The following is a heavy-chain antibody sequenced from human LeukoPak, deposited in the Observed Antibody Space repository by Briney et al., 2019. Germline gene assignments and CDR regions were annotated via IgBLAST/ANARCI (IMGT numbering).Heavy chain of an antibody. D-gene: IGHD6-13*01. V-gene: IGHV3-43*02. J-gene: IGHJ5*02. Sequence: PGGSLRRSCAASGCTFDGYVRHWVGQAPGKGLQWVSLVSGDGGTTYYADSVTGRFTIYRDNSKNSLYLQMHSLRIDDTALYYCATHAAPLAAAGSWWLDPWGQGTLVTVSS. CDR3: ATHAAPLAAAGSWWLDP. CDR1: GCTFDGYV. CDR2: VSGDGGTT.